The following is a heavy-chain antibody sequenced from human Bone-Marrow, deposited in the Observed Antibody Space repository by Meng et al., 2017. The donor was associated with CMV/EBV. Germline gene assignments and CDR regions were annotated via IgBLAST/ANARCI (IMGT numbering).Heavy chain of an antibody. CDR3: ARNRLLWFGELFGGYNWFDP. Sequence: FTRYTWSRISKPRGKTLDWIGEIHNSGSNNYHPSLKSRVTISVDTSKNQFSLKLSSVTAADTAVYYCARNRLLWFGELFGGYNWFDPWGQGTLVTVSS. CDR2: IHNSGSN. J-gene: IGHJ5*02. V-gene: IGHV4-34*01. D-gene: IGHD3-10*01. CDR1: FTRYT.